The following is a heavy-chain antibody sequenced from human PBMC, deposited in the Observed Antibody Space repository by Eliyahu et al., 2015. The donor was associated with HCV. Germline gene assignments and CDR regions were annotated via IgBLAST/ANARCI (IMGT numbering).Heavy chain of an antibody. D-gene: IGHD1-7*01. J-gene: IGHJ4*02. Sequence: EVQVLESGGGLVQPGGSLRLSCAASGFTFNSNAMSWVRQAPGKGLEWVSLIGGSGSDTYYADSVKGRFTITRDNSKNTLYLEMNSLRADDTAVYYCAKGSGRNYPQSRIWDYWGQGTLVIVSS. CDR2: IGGSGSDT. CDR1: GFTFNSNA. CDR3: AKGSGRNYPQSRIWDY. V-gene: IGHV3-23*01.